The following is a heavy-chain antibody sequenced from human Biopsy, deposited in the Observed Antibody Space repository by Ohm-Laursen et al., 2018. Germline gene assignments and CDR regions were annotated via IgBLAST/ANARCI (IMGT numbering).Heavy chain of an antibody. CDR1: GYGFTIHG. J-gene: IGHJ6*02. Sequence: ATVKISCKTSGYGFTIHGINWVRQAPGQGLEWLGWISVFKDELGYAQKFQGIVTMTTDTSTTTAYLDLRSLTSDDTAVYYCARDRRRRLKVVVDNYYHFGMDVWGQGTWVTVSS. D-gene: IGHD2-15*01. V-gene: IGHV1-18*04. CDR2: ISVFKDEL. CDR3: ARDRRRRLKVVVDNYYHFGMDV.